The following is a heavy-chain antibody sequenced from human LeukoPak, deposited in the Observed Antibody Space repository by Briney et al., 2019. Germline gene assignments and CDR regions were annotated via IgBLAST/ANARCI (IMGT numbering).Heavy chain of an antibody. D-gene: IGHD6-13*01. CDR3: AREAHSSSWYYYYYYYMDV. CDR1: GYTFTSYD. CDR2: MNPNSGNT. Sequence: GASVKVSCKASGYTFTSYDTNWVRQATGQGLEWMGWMNPNSGNTGYAQKFQGRVTMTRNTSISTAYMELSSLRSEDTAVYYCAREAHSSSWYYYYYYYMDVWGKGTTVTVSS. V-gene: IGHV1-8*01. J-gene: IGHJ6*03.